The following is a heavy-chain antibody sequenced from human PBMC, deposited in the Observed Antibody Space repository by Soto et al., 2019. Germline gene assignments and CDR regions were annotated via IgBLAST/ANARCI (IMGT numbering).Heavy chain of an antibody. J-gene: IGHJ4*02. V-gene: IGHV1-18*01. CDR2: ISAYNGNT. CDR1: GYTFTSYG. CDR3: ARAAAGNSPFDY. Sequence: ASVKVSCKASGYTFTSYGISWVRQAPGQGLEWMGWISAYNGNTNYAQKLQGRVTMTTDTSTSTAYMELRSLRAEDTAVYYCARAAAGNSPFDYWGQGTLVTVSS. D-gene: IGHD6-13*01.